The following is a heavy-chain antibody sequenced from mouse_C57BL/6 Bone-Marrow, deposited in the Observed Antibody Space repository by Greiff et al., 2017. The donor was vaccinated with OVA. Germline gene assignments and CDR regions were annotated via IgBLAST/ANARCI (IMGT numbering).Heavy chain of an antibody. V-gene: IGHV5-6*01. CDR3: ASLWLRRDYYAMDY. J-gene: IGHJ4*01. CDR2: ISSGGSYT. D-gene: IGHD2-2*01. CDR1: GFTFSSYG. Sequence: EVKLQESGGDLVKPGGSLKLSCAASGFTFSSYGMSWVRQTPDKRLEWVATISSGGSYTYYPDSVKGRFTISRDNAKNTLYLQMSSLKSEDTAMYYCASLWLRRDYYAMDYWGQGTSVTVSS.